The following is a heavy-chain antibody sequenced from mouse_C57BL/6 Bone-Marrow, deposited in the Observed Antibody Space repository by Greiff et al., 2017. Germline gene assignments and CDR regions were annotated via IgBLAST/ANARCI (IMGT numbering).Heavy chain of an antibody. CDR2: IDPENGDT. J-gene: IGHJ3*01. CDR3: TTGAY. V-gene: IGHV14-4*01. CDR1: GFNIKDDY. Sequence: EVQLQESGAELVRPGASVKLSCTASGFNIKDDYMHWVKQRPEQGLEWIGWIDPENGDTDYASKFQGKATITADTSSNTAYLQLRSLTSEDTSVYYCTTGAYWGQGTLVTVSA.